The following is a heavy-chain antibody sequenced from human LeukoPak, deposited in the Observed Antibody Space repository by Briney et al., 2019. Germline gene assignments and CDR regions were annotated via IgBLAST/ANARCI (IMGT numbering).Heavy chain of an antibody. CDR2: VSNDGNIQ. V-gene: IGHV3-30-3*01. Sequence: GGSLRLSCAASGFTFSYYAMHWVRQVPGKRLHWVAVVSNDGNIQDYTDSVKGRFIISRDDSKNTVYLQMNSLTVDDTAMYYCARGPDPVVRGPRRAFDLWGQGTMVTVSS. CDR3: ARGPDPVVRGPRRAFDL. CDR1: GFTFSYYA. J-gene: IGHJ3*01. D-gene: IGHD3-10*01.